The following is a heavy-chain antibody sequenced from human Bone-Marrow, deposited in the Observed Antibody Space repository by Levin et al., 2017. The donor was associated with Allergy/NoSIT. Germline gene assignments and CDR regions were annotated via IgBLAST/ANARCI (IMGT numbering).Heavy chain of an antibody. D-gene: IGHD6-19*01. CDR3: SRWLRDGLDI. J-gene: IGHJ3*02. V-gene: IGHV6-1*01. Sequence: LRLSCAISGDSISSNSVTWNWIRQSPSRGLEWLGRTYFRSKWYYEYAVFVKSRVTINPDTSKNQFYLQLNSVTPEDTAVYYCSRWLRDGLDIWGQGTMVTVSS. CDR2: TYFRSKWYY. CDR1: GDSISSNSVT.